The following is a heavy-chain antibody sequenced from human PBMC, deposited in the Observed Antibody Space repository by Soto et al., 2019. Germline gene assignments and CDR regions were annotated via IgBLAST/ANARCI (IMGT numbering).Heavy chain of an antibody. CDR3: ARDQGYVLQLYYFDY. V-gene: IGHV1-69*04. J-gene: IGHJ4*02. CDR2: IIPILGIA. D-gene: IGHD3-16*01. CDR1: GGTFSSYT. Sequence: SVKVSCKASGGTFSSYTISWVRQAPGQGLEWMGRIIPILGIANYAQKFQGRVTITADKSTSTAYMELSSLRSEDTAVYYCARDQGYVLQLYYFDYWGQGTLVTVSS.